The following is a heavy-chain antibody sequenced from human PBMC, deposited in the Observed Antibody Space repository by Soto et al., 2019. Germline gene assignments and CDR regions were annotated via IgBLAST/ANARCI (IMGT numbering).Heavy chain of an antibody. D-gene: IGHD2-21*02. J-gene: IGHJ4*02. V-gene: IGHV4-34*01. CDR3: ARGLVVTASPSYYIDY. Sequence: ETLSLTCADYGGSFSGYYWSWIRQPPGKGLEWIGEINHSGSTNYNPSLKSRVTISVDTSKNQFSLKLSSVTAADTAVYYCARGLVVTASPSYYIDYWGQGTLVTVSS. CDR2: INHSGST. CDR1: GGSFSGYY.